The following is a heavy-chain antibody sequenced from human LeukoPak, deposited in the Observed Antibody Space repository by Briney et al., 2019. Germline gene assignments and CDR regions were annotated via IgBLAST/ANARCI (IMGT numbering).Heavy chain of an antibody. D-gene: IGHD5-18*01. J-gene: IGHJ4*02. CDR1: GYTFTSYG. Sequence: ASVKVSCKASGYTFTSYGISWVRQAPGQGLEWMGWISAYNGNTNYAQKLQGRVTMTTDTSTSTAYMELRSLRSDDTAVYYCPRGRIWYSYCSLYFDYWGQETLVTVSS. V-gene: IGHV1-18*01. CDR3: PRGRIWYSYCSLYFDY. CDR2: ISAYNGNT.